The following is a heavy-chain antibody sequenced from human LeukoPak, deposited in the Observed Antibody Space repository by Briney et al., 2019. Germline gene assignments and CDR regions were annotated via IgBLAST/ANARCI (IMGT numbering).Heavy chain of an antibody. CDR3: ATDSVGDTTAFDY. Sequence: SETLSLTCSVSGGSFSSSSYYWGWIRQSPGKGLELIGSIYYSGVTYYNPSLKSRLTISVDTSKNQLSLKLSSVTAADTAVYYCATDSVGDTTAFDYWGQGTLVTVSS. CDR2: IYYSGVT. CDR1: GGSFSSSSYY. V-gene: IGHV4-39*01. D-gene: IGHD1-26*01. J-gene: IGHJ4*02.